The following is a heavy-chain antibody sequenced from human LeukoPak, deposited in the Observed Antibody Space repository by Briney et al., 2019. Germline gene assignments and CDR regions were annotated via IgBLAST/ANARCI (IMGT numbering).Heavy chain of an antibody. V-gene: IGHV3-9*01. D-gene: IGHD5-18*01. CDR2: ISWNSGSI. Sequence: GGPLRLSCAASGFTFDDYAMHWVRQAPGKGLEWVSGISWNSGSIGYADSVKGRFTISRDNAKNSLYLQMNSLRAEDTALYYCAKDIKVDTAMAPQNYYYYGMDVWGQGTTVTVSS. CDR1: GFTFDDYA. J-gene: IGHJ6*02. CDR3: AKDIKVDTAMAPQNYYYYGMDV.